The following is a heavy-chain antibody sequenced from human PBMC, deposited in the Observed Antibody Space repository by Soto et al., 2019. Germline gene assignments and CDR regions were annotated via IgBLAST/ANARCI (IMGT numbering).Heavy chain of an antibody. J-gene: IGHJ4*02. D-gene: IGHD2-8*01. CDR2: IYYSGTT. Sequence: PSETLSLTCTVSGGSVSSGGYYWSWIRQHPGTGLEWIGYIYYSGTTYFNPSLKGRASISLDTSKNEFSLKLTSVTAADTAVYYCARRALPQCINGVCYKDGFWDYWGQGALVTVSS. V-gene: IGHV4-31*03. CDR1: GGSVSSGGYY. CDR3: ARRALPQCINGVCYKDGFWDY.